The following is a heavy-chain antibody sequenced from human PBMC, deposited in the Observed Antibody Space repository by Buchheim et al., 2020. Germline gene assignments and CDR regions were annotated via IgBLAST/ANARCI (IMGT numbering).Heavy chain of an antibody. V-gene: IGHV3-33*01. CDR3: ARDGMVRGVIPEWDY. CDR1: GFTFSSYG. J-gene: IGHJ4*02. Sequence: QVQLVESGGGVVQPGRSLRLSCAASGFTFSSYGMHWVRQAPGKGLEWVAVIWYDGSNKYYADSVKGRFTISRDNSKNTLYLQMNSLRAEDTAVYYCARDGMVRGVIPEWDYWGQGTL. D-gene: IGHD3-10*01. CDR2: IWYDGSNK.